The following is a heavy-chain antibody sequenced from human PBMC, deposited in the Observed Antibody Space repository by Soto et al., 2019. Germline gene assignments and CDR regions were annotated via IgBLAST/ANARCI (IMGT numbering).Heavy chain of an antibody. CDR3: ARWSSSGSLRFQYYYYMDV. D-gene: IGHD3-3*01. V-gene: IGHV4-59*01. Sequence: QVQLQESGPGLVKPSETLSLTCTVSGGSISSYYWSWIRQPPGKGLEWIGYIYYSGSTNYNPSLKSRVTISVDTSKNQFSLKLSSVTAADTAVYYCARWSSSGSLRFQYYYYMDVWGKGTTVTVSS. CDR2: IYYSGST. J-gene: IGHJ6*03. CDR1: GGSISSYY.